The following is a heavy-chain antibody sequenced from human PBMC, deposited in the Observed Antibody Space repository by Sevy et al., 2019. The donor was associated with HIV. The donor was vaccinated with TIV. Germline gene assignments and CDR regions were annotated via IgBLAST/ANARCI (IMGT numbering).Heavy chain of an antibody. CDR1: GGSISSYY. CDR3: ARADSYYDFWSGYSSDNWFDP. V-gene: IGHV4-59*01. CDR2: IYYSGST. J-gene: IGHJ5*02. Sequence: SETLPLTCTVSGGSISSYYWSWIRQPPGKGLEWIGYIYYSGSTNYNPSLKSRVTISVDTSKNQFSLKLSSVTAADTAVYYCARADSYYDFWSGYSSDNWFDPWGQGTLVTVSS. D-gene: IGHD3-3*01.